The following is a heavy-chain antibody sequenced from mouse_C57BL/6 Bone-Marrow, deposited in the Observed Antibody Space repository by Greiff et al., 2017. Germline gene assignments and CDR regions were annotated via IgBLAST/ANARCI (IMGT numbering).Heavy chain of an antibody. CDR2: FYPGSGSI. D-gene: IGHD1-1*01. CDR1: GYTFTEYT. Sequence: QVQLKESGAELVKPGASVKLSCKASGYTFTEYTIHWVKQRSGQGLEWIGWFYPGSGSIKYNEKFKDKATLTADKSSSTVYMELSRLTSEDSAVYCCARHEVYPYYYGSSVAWFAYWGQGTLVTVSA. CDR3: ARHEVYPYYYGSSVAWFAY. V-gene: IGHV1-62-2*01. J-gene: IGHJ3*01.